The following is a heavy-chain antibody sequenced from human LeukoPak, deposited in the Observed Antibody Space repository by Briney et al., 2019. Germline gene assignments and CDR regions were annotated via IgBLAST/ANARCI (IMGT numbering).Heavy chain of an antibody. CDR3: ARDMGLRAAAATDY. V-gene: IGHV1-69*04. CDR1: GGTFSSYA. Sequence: GASVKVSCKASGGTFSSYAISWVRQAPGQGLEWMGRIIPILGIANYAQKFQGRVTITADKSTSTAYMELSSLRSEDTAVYYCARDMGLRAAAATDYWGQGTLVTVSS. CDR2: IIPILGIA. D-gene: IGHD6-13*01. J-gene: IGHJ4*02.